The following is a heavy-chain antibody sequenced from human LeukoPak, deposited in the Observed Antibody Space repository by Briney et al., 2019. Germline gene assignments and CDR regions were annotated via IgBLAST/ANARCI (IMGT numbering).Heavy chain of an antibody. CDR1: GFTFSSYG. Sequence: GGSLRLSCAASGFTFSSYGMPWVRQAPGKGLEWVAVIWYDGSNKYYADSVKGRFTISRDNSKNTLYLQMNSLRAEDTAVYYCARDRLRGYSYGFVNYWGQGTLVTVSS. J-gene: IGHJ4*02. CDR3: ARDRLRGYSYGFVNY. D-gene: IGHD5-18*01. CDR2: IWYDGSNK. V-gene: IGHV3-33*01.